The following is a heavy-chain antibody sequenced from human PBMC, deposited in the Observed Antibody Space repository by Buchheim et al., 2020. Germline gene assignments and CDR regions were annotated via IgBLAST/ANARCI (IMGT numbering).Heavy chain of an antibody. CDR2: INWNSDSK. CDR3: AKASSTYHSGSGSPDY. Sequence: EVQLVESGGTLVHPDRSLTLSCAASGFTFDDYAMHWVRLIPGKGLEWVAGINWNSDSKDYADSVKGRFTISRDNAKNSLFLQMDSLRAEDTALYYCAKASSTYHSGSGSPDYWGQGT. D-gene: IGHD3-10*01. CDR1: GFTFDDYA. J-gene: IGHJ4*02. V-gene: IGHV3-9*01.